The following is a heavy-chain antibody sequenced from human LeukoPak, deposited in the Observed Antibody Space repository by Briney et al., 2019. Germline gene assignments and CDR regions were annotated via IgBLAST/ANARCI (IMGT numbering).Heavy chain of an antibody. CDR3: ARWVLTGYYVDY. Sequence: SETLPLTCAVYGGSFSGYYWSWIRQPPGKGLEWIGEINHSGSTNYNPSLKSRVTISVDTSKNQFSLKLSSVTAADTAVYYCARWVLTGYYVDYWGQGTLVTVSS. CDR2: INHSGST. D-gene: IGHD3-9*01. V-gene: IGHV4-34*01. J-gene: IGHJ4*02. CDR1: GGSFSGYY.